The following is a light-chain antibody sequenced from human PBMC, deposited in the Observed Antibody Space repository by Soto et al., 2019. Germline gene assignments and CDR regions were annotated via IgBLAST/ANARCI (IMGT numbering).Light chain of an antibody. CDR1: QSISSSS. J-gene: IGKJ1*01. V-gene: IGKV3-20*01. CDR2: GAS. Sequence: EIVLTQSPGTLSLSPGERATLSCRASQSISSSSLAWYQQKPGQAPRLLFYGASSRPTGIPDRFTGSGSGTDFILTISRLEPEDFAVYYCQQYHSSPRTFGQGTKVDIK. CDR3: QQYHSSPRT.